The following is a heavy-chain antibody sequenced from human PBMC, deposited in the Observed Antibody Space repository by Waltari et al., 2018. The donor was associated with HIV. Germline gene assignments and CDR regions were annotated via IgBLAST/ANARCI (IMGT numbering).Heavy chain of an antibody. Sequence: QVQLVQSGAEVKKPGASVKVSCKASGYTFTSYSMHWVRQAPGRRFEWMGWINAGNVNTKYSQKMQGRVTITRDTSASTAYMELTSLRSEDTAVYYCAREKNIPEKYHGMDVWGQGTTVTDSS. CDR2: INAGNVNT. CDR1: GYTFTSYS. CDR3: AREKNIPEKYHGMDV. V-gene: IGHV1-3*01. J-gene: IGHJ6*02.